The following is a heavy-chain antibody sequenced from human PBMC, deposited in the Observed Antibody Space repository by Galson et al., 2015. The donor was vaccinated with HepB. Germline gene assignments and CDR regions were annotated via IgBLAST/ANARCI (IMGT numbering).Heavy chain of an antibody. J-gene: IGHJ6*02. V-gene: IGHV7-4-1*02. CDR3: ARDGSGSYRYGMDV. Sequence: SVKVSCKASGCTFTRYAMNWVRQAPGQGLEWMGWINTNTGNPTYAQGFTGRFVFSLDTSVSTAYLQINSLKAADTAVYYCARDGSGSYRYGMDVWGQGTTVTVSS. CDR1: GCTFTRYA. D-gene: IGHD1-26*01. CDR2: INTNTGNP.